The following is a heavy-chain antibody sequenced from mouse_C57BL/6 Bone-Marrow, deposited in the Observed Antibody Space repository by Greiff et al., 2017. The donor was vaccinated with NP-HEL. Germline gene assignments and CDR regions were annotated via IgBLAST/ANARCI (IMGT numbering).Heavy chain of an antibody. V-gene: IGHV1-69*01. Sequence: QVQLQQPGAELVMPGASVKLSCKASGYTFTSHWMHWVKQRPGQGLEWIGEIDPSDSYTNYNQKFKGKSTLTVDKSSSTAYMQLSSLTSEDSAVYYCATYDLYYFDYWGQGTTLTVSS. D-gene: IGHD2-4*01. CDR3: ATYDLYYFDY. J-gene: IGHJ2*01. CDR2: IDPSDSYT. CDR1: GYTFTSHW.